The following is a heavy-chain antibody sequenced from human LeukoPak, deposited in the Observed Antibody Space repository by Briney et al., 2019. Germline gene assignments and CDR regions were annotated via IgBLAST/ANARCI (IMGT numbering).Heavy chain of an antibody. D-gene: IGHD5-24*01. V-gene: IGHV3-48*03. CDR3: ARGADTDNYYFDY. CDR1: GFTFSSYE. J-gene: IGHJ4*02. CDR2: IGKSGRAI. Sequence: GGSLRLSCAASGFTFSSYEMNWVRQAPGKGLERILYIGKSGRAIDYADSVKGRFTISRDNAKNSLYLQMNSLRAEDTAVYYCARGADTDNYYFDYWGQGTLVTVSS.